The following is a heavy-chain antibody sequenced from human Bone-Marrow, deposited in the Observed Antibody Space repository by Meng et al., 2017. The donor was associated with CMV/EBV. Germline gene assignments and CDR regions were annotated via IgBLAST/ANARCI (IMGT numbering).Heavy chain of an antibody. J-gene: IGHJ4*02. V-gene: IGHV4-34*01. D-gene: IGHD4-11*01. Sequence: SETLSPPCAVYGGSFSGYYWRWIRQPPGKGLEWIGEINHSGSTNYNPSLKSRVTISVDTSKNQFSLKLSSVTAADTAVYYCASSRGYSNYLTDYWDEGTLVAVSS. CDR3: ASSRGYSNYLTDY. CDR1: GGSFSGYY. CDR2: INHSGST.